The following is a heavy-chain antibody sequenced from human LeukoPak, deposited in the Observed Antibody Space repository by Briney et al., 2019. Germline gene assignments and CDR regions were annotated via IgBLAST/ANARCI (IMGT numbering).Heavy chain of an antibody. CDR3: TRMTTGHDY. CDR1: GVSFNDYY. D-gene: IGHD4-17*01. Sequence: SETLSLSCAVSGVSFNDYYWSWVRQTPGKGLEWIGEINHSGYTNDSPSLKSRVTLSIDTSRKQFSLNLRSVTVADTGIYYCTRMTTGHDYWGQGTLVTVSS. CDR2: INHSGYT. J-gene: IGHJ4*02. V-gene: IGHV4-34*01.